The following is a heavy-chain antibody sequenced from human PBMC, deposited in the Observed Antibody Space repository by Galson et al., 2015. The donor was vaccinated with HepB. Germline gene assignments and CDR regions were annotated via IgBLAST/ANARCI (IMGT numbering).Heavy chain of an antibody. V-gene: IGHV1-69*04. CDR2: IIPILGIA. D-gene: IGHD3-22*01. CDR1: GGTFGSYT. CDR3: ARDRYYDSSGYSHLDY. Sequence: SVKVSCKASGGTFGSYTISWVRQAPGQGLEWMGRIIPILGIANYAQKFQGRVTITADKSTSTAYMELSSLRSEDTAVYYCARDRYYDSSGYSHLDYWGQGTLVTVSS. J-gene: IGHJ4*02.